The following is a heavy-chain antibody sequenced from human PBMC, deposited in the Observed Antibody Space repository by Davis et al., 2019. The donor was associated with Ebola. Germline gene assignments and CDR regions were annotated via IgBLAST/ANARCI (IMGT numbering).Heavy chain of an antibody. V-gene: IGHV1-3*01. CDR1: GYTFTSYG. CDR3: ARARGGYAYYYGMDV. CDR2: INAGNGNT. D-gene: IGHD2-15*01. J-gene: IGHJ6*04. Sequence: ASVKVSCKASGYTFTSYGISWVRQAPGQRLEWMGWINAGNGNTKYSQKFQGRVTITRDTSASTAYMELSSLRSEDTAVYYCARARGGYAYYYGMDVWGKGTTVTVSS.